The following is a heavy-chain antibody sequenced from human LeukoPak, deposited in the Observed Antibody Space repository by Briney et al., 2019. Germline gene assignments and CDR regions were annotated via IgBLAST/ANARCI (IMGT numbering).Heavy chain of an antibody. CDR1: GDSISSGGYY. CDR2: IHNSGRT. D-gene: IGHD1-14*01. Sequence: SETLSLTCTVSGDSISSGGYYWSWIRQSPGKGLEWIGYIHNSGRTNYNPSLKSRVTGFVDTSKNQVSLRLSSVTAADTAVYYCARHGTISSESYFDYWGQGALVTVSS. V-gene: IGHV4-61*08. CDR3: ARHGTISSESYFDY. J-gene: IGHJ4*02.